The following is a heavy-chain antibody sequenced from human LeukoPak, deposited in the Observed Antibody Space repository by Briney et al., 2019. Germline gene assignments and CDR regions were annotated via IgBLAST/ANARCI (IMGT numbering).Heavy chain of an antibody. CDR2: ILYDGSYK. D-gene: IGHD6-13*01. Sequence: GGSLRLSCAASGFTFSSCAMHWVRQAPGKGLEGVAVILYDGSYKHYADSVKGRFSISRDNSKNTLYLQMNSLRAEDAAVYYCARDLRLYSSSGHFDYWGQGTLVTVSS. J-gene: IGHJ4*02. V-gene: IGHV3-30*01. CDR1: GFTFSSCA. CDR3: ARDLRLYSSSGHFDY.